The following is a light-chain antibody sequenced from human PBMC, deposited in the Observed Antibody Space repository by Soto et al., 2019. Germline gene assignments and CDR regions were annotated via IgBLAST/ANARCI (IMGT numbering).Light chain of an antibody. Sequence: ERVLRQSPATLSVSPGERASLSCRAGQSVSSNLAWYQQKPGQAPRFLIYGASARATGIPTRFSGSGSGTEFTLTISSLQSEDFAVYFCQQYNNWPVTFGQGTRLEIK. CDR3: QQYNNWPVT. J-gene: IGKJ5*01. CDR1: QSVSSN. V-gene: IGKV3-15*01. CDR2: GAS.